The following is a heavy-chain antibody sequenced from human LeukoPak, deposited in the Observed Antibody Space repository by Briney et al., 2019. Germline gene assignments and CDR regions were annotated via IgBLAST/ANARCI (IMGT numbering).Heavy chain of an antibody. CDR1: GGSISSYY. V-gene: IGHV4-4*07. CDR3: ARSLNYYDSSGYFDY. Sequence: SETLSLTCTVSGGSISSYYWSWIRQPAGKGLEWIGRIYTSGSTNYNPSLKSRVTISVDTSKNQFSLKLSSVTAADTAVYYCARSLNYYDSSGYFDYWGQGTLVTVSS. CDR2: IYTSGST. D-gene: IGHD3-22*01. J-gene: IGHJ4*02.